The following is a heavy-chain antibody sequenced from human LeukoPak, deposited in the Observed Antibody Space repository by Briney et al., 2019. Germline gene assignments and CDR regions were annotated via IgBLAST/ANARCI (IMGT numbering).Heavy chain of an antibody. J-gene: IGHJ5*02. CDR3: ARRSYFQTLDP. D-gene: IGHD1-26*01. CDR2: IYYSGST. Sequence: SETLSLTCTVSGGSISSYYWSWIRQPPGKGLEWIGYIYYSGSTNYNPSLKSRVTISVDTSKNQFSLKLSSVTAADTAVYYCARRSYFQTLDPWGQGTLVTVSS. V-gene: IGHV4-59*01. CDR1: GGSISSYY.